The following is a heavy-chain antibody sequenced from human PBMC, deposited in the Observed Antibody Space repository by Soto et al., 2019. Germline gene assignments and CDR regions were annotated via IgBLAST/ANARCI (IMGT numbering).Heavy chain of an antibody. CDR1: GGSISSYY. D-gene: IGHD2-15*01. V-gene: IGHV4-59*01. Sequence: LSLTCTVSGGSISSYYWSWIRQPPGKGLEWIGYIYYSGSTNYNPSLKSRVTISVDTSKNQFSLKLSSVTAADTAVYYCARDTYGINWFDPWGQGTLVTVSS. J-gene: IGHJ5*02. CDR2: IYYSGST. CDR3: ARDTYGINWFDP.